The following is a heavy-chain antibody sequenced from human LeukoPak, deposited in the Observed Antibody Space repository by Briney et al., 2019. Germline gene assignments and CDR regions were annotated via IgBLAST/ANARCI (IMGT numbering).Heavy chain of an antibody. CDR3: ARVMGNYGSLDY. J-gene: IGHJ4*02. CDR2: IWHDGSYK. V-gene: IGHV3-33*01. Sequence: PERSLRLSCAASGFTFSSYGMHWVRQAPGKGLEWVAVIWHDGSYKYYADSAKGRFAISRDSSKNTLYLQMNSLRAEDTAVYYCARVMGNYGSLDYWGQGTLVTVSS. CDR1: GFTFSSYG. D-gene: IGHD3-10*01.